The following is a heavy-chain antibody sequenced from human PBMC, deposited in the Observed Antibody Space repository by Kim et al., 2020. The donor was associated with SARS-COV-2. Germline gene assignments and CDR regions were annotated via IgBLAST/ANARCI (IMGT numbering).Heavy chain of an antibody. Sequence: SVKVSCKASGGTFSSYAISWVRQAPGQGLEWMGRIIPILGIANYAQKFQGRVTITADKSTSTAYMELSSLRSEDTAVYYCARKPGTVTTPVYYYYGMDVWGQGTTVTVSS. CDR2: IIPILGIA. CDR3: ARKPGTVTTPVYYYYGMDV. V-gene: IGHV1-69*04. D-gene: IGHD4-4*01. J-gene: IGHJ6*02. CDR1: GGTFSSYA.